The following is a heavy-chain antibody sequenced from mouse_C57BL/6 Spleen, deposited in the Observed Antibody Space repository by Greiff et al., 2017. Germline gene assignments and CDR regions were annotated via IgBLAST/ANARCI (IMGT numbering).Heavy chain of an antibody. Sequence: DVKLVESGGGLVKPGGSLKLSCAASGFTFSSYTMSWVRQTPETRLEWVATISGGGGNTYYPDSVKGRFTISRDNAKNTLYLQMSSLRSEDTALYYCARHTTVVERWYFDVWGTGTTVTVSS. J-gene: IGHJ1*03. CDR1: GFTFSSYT. CDR3: ARHTTVVERWYFDV. V-gene: IGHV5-9*01. CDR2: ISGGGGNT. D-gene: IGHD1-1*01.